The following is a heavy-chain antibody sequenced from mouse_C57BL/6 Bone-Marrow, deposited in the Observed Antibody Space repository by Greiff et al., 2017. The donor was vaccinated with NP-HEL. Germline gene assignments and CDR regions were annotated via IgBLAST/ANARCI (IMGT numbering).Heavy chain of an antibody. J-gene: IGHJ2*01. V-gene: IGHV1-61*01. CDR1: GYTFTSYW. CDR2: IYPSDSET. Sequence: VQLQQPGAELVRPGSSVKLSCKASGYTFTSYWMAWVKQRPGQGLEWIGNIYPSDSETHYNQKFKDKATLTVDKSSSTAYMQLSRLTSEDSAVYYCARDGYLGYYFDYWGQGTTLTVSS. D-gene: IGHD2-3*01. CDR3: ARDGYLGYYFDY.